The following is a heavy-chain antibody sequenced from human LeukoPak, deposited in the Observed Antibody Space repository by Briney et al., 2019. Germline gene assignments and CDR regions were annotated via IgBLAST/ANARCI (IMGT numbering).Heavy chain of an antibody. J-gene: IGHJ4*02. CDR1: GFTFSRYW. CDR2: IKQDGSEK. D-gene: IGHD3-22*01. CDR3: ARDKGDYDTSGSLFVF. V-gene: IGHV3-7*03. Sequence: GGSLRLSCAASGFTFSRYWMSWVRQVPRKGLEWVANIKQDGSEKYYVDSVKGRFTISRDNAKYSLYLQMNSLRAEDTAVYYCARDKGDYDTSGSLFVFGGQGTLVTVSS.